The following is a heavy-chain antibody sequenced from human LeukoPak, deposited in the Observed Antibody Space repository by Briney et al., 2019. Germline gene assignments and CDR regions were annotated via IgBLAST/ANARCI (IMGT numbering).Heavy chain of an antibody. D-gene: IGHD6-13*01. V-gene: IGHV3-7*01. CDR3: ARESSSWYDAFDI. CDR2: IKQDGSEK. Sequence: GGSLRLSCAASGFTFSDYYINWIRQAPGKGLEWVANIKQDGSEKYYVDSVKGRFTISRDNAKNSLYLQMNSLRAEDTAVYYCARESSSWYDAFDIWGQGTMVTVSS. CDR1: GFTFSDYY. J-gene: IGHJ3*02.